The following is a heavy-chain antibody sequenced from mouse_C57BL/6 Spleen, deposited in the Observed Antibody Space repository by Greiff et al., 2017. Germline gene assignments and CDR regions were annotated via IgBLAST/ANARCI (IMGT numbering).Heavy chain of an antibody. CDR1: GYTFTDYE. CDR3: TRENYGKRTWCAY. V-gene: IGHV1-15*01. J-gene: IGHJ3*01. D-gene: IGHD2-1*01. Sequence: QVQLQQSGAELVRPGASVTLSCKASGYTFTDYELHWVKQTPVHGLEWIGAIDPETGGTAYNQKFKGKAILTADKSSSTAYMELRSLSSEDSAVYYCTRENYGKRTWCAYWGQGTLVTVSA. CDR2: IDPETGGT.